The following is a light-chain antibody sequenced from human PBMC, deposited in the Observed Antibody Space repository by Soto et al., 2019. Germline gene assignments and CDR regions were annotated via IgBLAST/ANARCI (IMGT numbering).Light chain of an antibody. CDR3: SSYRSDTTYV. CDR1: SSDVGGYNY. Sequence: QSALTQPASVSGSPGQLITISCTGTSSDVGGYNYVSWYQHHPGKAPKLMIHEVSDRPSGISNRFSGSKSGNTASLTISGLQAEDEADYYCSSYRSDTTYVFGTGTKLTVL. J-gene: IGLJ1*01. V-gene: IGLV2-14*01. CDR2: EVS.